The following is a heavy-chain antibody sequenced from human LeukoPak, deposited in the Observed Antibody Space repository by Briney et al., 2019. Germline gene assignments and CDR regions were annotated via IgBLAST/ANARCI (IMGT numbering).Heavy chain of an antibody. J-gene: IGHJ6*02. CDR1: GFTFSSYA. CDR3: ARDPTLVSSGYYAPYYYYGMDV. V-gene: IGHV3-30-3*01. D-gene: IGHD3-22*01. CDR2: ISYDGSNK. Sequence: PGGSLRLSCAASGFTFSSYAMSWVRQAPGKGLEWVAVISYDGSNKYYADSVKGRFTISRDNSKNTLYLQMNSLRAEDTAVYYCARDPTLVSSGYYAPYYYYGMDVWGQGTTVTVSS.